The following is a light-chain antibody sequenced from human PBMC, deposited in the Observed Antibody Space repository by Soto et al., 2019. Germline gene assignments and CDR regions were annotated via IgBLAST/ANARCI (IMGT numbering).Light chain of an antibody. CDR1: QSVSSTS. CDR2: GAS. J-gene: IGKJ1*01. CDR3: QQYGTSPWT. Sequence: EIVLTQSPGSLSLSPGERATLSCRASQSVSSTSLGWYQQKPGQAPRLLIYGASSRATGIPDRFSGSGSGTDFSLTISRLEPEDFAVYYCQQYGTSPWTFGQGTTGDIK. V-gene: IGKV3-20*01.